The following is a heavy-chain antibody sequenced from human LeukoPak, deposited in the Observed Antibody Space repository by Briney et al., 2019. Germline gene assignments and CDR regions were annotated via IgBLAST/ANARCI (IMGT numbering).Heavy chain of an antibody. CDR3: AKDPRFSYCSSTTCAYAFDI. J-gene: IGHJ3*02. CDR2: ISGSGGST. D-gene: IGHD2-2*01. Sequence: GGSLRLSCAASGFTFSSYAMSWVRQAPGKGLEWVSAISGSGGSTYYADSVKGRFTISRDNSKNTLYLQMNSLRDEDTAVYYCAKDPRFSYCSSTTCAYAFDIWGQGTMVTVSS. CDR1: GFTFSSYA. V-gene: IGHV3-23*01.